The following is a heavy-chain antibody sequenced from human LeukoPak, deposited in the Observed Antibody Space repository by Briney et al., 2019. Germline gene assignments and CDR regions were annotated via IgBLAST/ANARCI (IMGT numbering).Heavy chain of an antibody. V-gene: IGHV3-21*04. J-gene: IGHJ6*03. Sequence: GGSLRLSCAASGFTFSSYSMNWVRQAPGKGLEWVSSISSSSSYIYYADSVKGRFTISRDNAKNSLYLQMNSLRAADTAVYYCARGRVGATTSFYYYYYMDVWGKGTTVTVSS. CDR3: ARGRVGATTSFYYYYYMDV. D-gene: IGHD1-26*01. CDR2: ISSSSSYI. CDR1: GFTFSSYS.